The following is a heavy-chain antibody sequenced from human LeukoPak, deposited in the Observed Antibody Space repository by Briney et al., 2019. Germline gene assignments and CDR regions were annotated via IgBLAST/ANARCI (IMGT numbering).Heavy chain of an antibody. CDR2: IYHSGST. CDR1: GGSISSGGYY. D-gene: IGHD6-6*01. V-gene: IGHV4-30-2*01. Sequence: SETLSLICTVSGGSISSGGYYWSWIRQPPGKGLEWIGYIYHSGSTYYNPSLKSRVTISVDRSKNQFSLKLSSVTAADTAVYYCASMSIAANYDYWGQGTLVTVSS. CDR3: ASMSIAANYDY. J-gene: IGHJ4*02.